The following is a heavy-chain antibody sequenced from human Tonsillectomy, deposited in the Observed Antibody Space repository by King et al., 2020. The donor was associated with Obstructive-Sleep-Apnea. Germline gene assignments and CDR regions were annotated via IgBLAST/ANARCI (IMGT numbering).Heavy chain of an antibody. Sequence: VQLVESGGVVVQPGGSLRLSCAASGFTFEDYAMHWVRQSPGKGLEWVSLISWYGGSTYYADSVKGRFTTSRDRSKNSLYLQMNSLRAADTALYYCARPASGAFGYFDYSGQGTLFTVSS. J-gene: IGHJ4*02. CDR3: ARPASGAFGYFDY. D-gene: IGHD1-26*01. CDR1: GFTFEDYA. V-gene: IGHV3-43D*03. CDR2: ISWYGGST.